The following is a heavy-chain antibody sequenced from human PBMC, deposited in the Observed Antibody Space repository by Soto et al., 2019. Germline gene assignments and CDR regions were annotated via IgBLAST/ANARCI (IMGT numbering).Heavy chain of an antibody. D-gene: IGHD1-26*01. CDR3: ARDGGRHSGGIDY. V-gene: IGHV1-69*01. CDR2: IIPIFGTE. Sequence: QVQLVQSGAEVKKPGSSVNVSCKASGGTFSSYSINWVRQAPGQGLEWMGEIIPIFGTENYAQKFQGRVTITADESTSTAYMELRSLRSEDTAVYYCARDGGRHSGGIDYWGQGTLVTVSS. J-gene: IGHJ4*02. CDR1: GGTFSSYS.